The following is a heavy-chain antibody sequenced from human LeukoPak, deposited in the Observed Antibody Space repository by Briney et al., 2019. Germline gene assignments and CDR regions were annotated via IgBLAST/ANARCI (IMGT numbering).Heavy chain of an antibody. Sequence: GGSLRLSCAASGFTFSGSWMHWVRQVPGKGLVWVSRISDGGSYTTYADSVEGRFTIFRDNAKNTLYLQMSSLRAEDTAMYFCAREAYGSGQRYSDFWGQGTLVTVSS. D-gene: IGHD6-19*01. V-gene: IGHV3-74*03. CDR2: ISDGGSYT. CDR1: GFTFSGSW. J-gene: IGHJ4*02. CDR3: AREAYGSGQRYSDF.